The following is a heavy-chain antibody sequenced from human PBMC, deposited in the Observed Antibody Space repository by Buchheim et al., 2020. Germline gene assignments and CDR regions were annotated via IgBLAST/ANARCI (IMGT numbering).Heavy chain of an antibody. CDR3: ARAGGFLMGFFDY. V-gene: IGHV4-4*02. J-gene: IGHJ4*02. CDR2: MHHGGTT. Sequence: QVQLQESGPGLVEPSGTLSLTCAVSGVSISSSNWWSWVRQPPGEGLEWIGEMHHGGTTNYNPSLESRVTISVDKSKHHFSLKLTSVTAADTAVYYCARAGGFLMGFFDYWGQGTL. D-gene: IGHD6-25*01. CDR1: GVSISSSNW.